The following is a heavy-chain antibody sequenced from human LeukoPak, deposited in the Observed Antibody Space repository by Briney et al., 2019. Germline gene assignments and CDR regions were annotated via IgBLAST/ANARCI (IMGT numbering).Heavy chain of an antibody. D-gene: IGHD3-22*01. CDR2: IYHSGST. CDR1: GGSISSSNW. J-gene: IGHJ5*02. Sequence: SETLSLTCAVSGGSISSSNWWSWVRQPPGKGLEWIGEIYHSGSTNYNPSLKSRVTISVDKSKNQSSLKLSSVTAADTAVYYCARDHPRGYYYDSSGYPLSWFDPWGQGTLVTVSS. CDR3: ARDHPRGYYYDSSGYPLSWFDP. V-gene: IGHV4-4*02.